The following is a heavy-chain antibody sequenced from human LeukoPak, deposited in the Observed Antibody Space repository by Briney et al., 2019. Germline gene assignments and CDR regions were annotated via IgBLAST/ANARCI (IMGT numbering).Heavy chain of an antibody. CDR2: ISSSIRYI. J-gene: IGHJ4*02. D-gene: IGHD6-13*01. Sequence: GRSLRLSCAASGFTFSSYSINWVRQAPGPGLEWVSSISSSIRYIYYADSVKGRFSISRHNAKNALYLQMSRLRADDTTVYYCARLQSHAMAAAGSGFDYWGQGTLVTVSS. V-gene: IGHV3-21*01. CDR1: GFTFSSYS. CDR3: ARLQSHAMAAAGSGFDY.